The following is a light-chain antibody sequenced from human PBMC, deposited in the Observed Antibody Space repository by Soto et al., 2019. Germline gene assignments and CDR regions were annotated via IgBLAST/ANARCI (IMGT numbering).Light chain of an antibody. J-gene: IGLJ2*01. V-gene: IGLV2-14*01. CDR2: DVS. Sequence: QSALTQPASVSGSRGQSITISCTGTSSDVGGYNYVSWYQQHPGKAPKLMIYDVSNRPSGVSNRFSGSKSGNTASLTISGLQAEDEADYYCSSYTSCSTLPFGGGTKLTVL. CDR1: SSDVGGYNY. CDR3: SSYTSCSTLP.